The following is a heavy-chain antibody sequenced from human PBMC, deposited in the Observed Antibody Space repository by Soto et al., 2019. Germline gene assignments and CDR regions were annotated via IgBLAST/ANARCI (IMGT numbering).Heavy chain of an antibody. CDR2: ISYDGSNG. V-gene: IGHV3-30*18. CDR3: AKDDDTVMVTGGFDQ. J-gene: IGHJ4*02. D-gene: IGHD2-21*02. Sequence: QVQLVESGGGVVQPGRSLRLSCAASGITFSSYGMHWVRQAPGKGLEWVASISYDGSNGYYADSVKARFTISRDNSKSTLYLQMNSLRAEDTAVYYCAKDDDTVMVTGGFDQWGQGTLVTVSS. CDR1: GITFSSYG.